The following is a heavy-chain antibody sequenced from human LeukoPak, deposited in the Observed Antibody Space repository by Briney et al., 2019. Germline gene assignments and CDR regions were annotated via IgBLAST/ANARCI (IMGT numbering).Heavy chain of an antibody. CDR2: IYSGGST. D-gene: IGHD6-13*01. CDR1: GFTVSSNY. V-gene: IGHV3-66*01. CDR3: AREGYSSSWYYFDY. J-gene: IGHJ4*02. Sequence: GGSLRLSCAASGFTVSSNYMSWVRQAPGKGLEWVSVIYSGGSTYYADSVKGRFTISRGNSKNTLYLQMNSLRAEDTAVYYCAREGYSSSWYYFDYWGQGTLVTVSS.